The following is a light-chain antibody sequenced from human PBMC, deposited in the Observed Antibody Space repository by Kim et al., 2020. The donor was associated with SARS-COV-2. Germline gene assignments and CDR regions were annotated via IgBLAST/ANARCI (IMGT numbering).Light chain of an antibody. CDR2: EVS. J-gene: IGLJ3*02. V-gene: IGLV2-8*01. CDR1: SSDVGGYND. Sequence: GQTFTISCTGTSSDVGGYNDASWYKQHPGKAPKLMIYEVSKRPSGVPDRFPGSKSGNTASLTVSGLQAEDEADYYCNSYAGSNNWVFGGGTQLTVL. CDR3: NSYAGSNNWV.